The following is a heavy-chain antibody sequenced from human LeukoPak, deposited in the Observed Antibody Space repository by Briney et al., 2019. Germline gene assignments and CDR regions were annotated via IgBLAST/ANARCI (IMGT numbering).Heavy chain of an antibody. CDR2: ISRASSTI. Sequence: GGSLRLSCAASGFTFSNYSMNWVRQAPGKGLEWVSYISRASSTIYYADSVKGRFTISRDNAKNSLYLQMNSLRAEDTAVYYCARDMKGISDAFDIWGQGTMVTVSS. CDR1: GFTFSNYS. V-gene: IGHV3-48*04. CDR3: ARDMKGISDAFDI. D-gene: IGHD3-16*01. J-gene: IGHJ3*02.